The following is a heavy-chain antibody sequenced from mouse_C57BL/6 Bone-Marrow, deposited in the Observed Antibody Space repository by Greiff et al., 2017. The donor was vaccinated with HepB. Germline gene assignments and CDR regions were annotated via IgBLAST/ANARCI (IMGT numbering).Heavy chain of an antibody. V-gene: IGHV5-12*01. Sequence: DVQLVESGGGLVQPGGSLKLSCAASGFTFSDYYMYWVRQTPEKRLEWVAYISNGGGSTYYPDTVKGRCTISRDNAKNTLYLQIIGLKSEDTAMYYGARHRCGSSYGAMGYWGQGTSVTVSS. D-gene: IGHD1-1*01. CDR1: GFTFSDYY. CDR3: ARHRCGSSYGAMGY. J-gene: IGHJ4*01. CDR2: ISNGGGST.